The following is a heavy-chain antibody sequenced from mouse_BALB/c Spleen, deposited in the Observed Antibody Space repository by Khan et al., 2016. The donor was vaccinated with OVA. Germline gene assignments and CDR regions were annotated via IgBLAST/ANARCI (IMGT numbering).Heavy chain of an antibody. V-gene: IGHV6-6*02. J-gene: IGHJ1*01. D-gene: IGHD3-3*01. CDR3: ARGWDWYFDV. CDR2: IRLKSNIYAT. Sequence: EVELVESGGGLVQPGGSMKLSCVASGFTFSNYWMNWVRQSPEKGFEWVAEIRLKSNIYATHYAESVRGRFTISRDDSRSSVYLQMNNVGAEDSGIYYCARGWDWYFDVWGAGTKVTVSS. CDR1: GFTFSNYW.